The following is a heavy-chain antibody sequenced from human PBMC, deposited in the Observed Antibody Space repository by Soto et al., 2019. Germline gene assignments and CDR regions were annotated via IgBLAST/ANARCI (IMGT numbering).Heavy chain of an antibody. V-gene: IGHV3-48*03. CDR1: GFTFSSYE. Sequence: EVQLVESGGGLVQPGGSLRLSCAASGFTFSSYELNWVRQAPGTGLEWVSYISSSGSTIYYADSVKGRFTISRDNAKNSLYLQMNSLRAKATAVYYCARKRDMVEWEPAPHWFDPWGQGTLVTVSS. CDR2: ISSSGSTI. J-gene: IGHJ5*02. D-gene: IGHD1-26*01. CDR3: ARKRDMVEWEPAPHWFDP.